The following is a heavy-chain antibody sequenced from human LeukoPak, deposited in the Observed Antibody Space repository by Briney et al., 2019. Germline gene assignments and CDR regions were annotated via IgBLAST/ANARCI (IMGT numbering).Heavy chain of an antibody. J-gene: IGHJ4*02. Sequence: PSETLSLPCAVTGGPIISGGYSGSWIRQPPGKGVEWKGYIYYSGSTYYNPCLKRRDHITVDRPRKQFALKLSPLSAADTAVYYCARARGDYVLFDYWGQGTLVTVSS. D-gene: IGHD4-17*01. V-gene: IGHV4-30-2*01. CDR2: IYYSGST. CDR1: GGPIISGGYS. CDR3: ARARGDYVLFDY.